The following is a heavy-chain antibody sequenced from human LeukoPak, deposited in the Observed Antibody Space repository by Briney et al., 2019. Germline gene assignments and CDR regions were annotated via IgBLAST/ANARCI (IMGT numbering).Heavy chain of an antibody. CDR1: GYSFTSYW. J-gene: IGHJ4*02. CDR3: ARLGGYEGSGYPWDY. D-gene: IGHD3-22*01. V-gene: IGHV5-51*01. Sequence: GESLKISCKGSGYSFTSYWIGWVRQMPGKGLEWMGIIYPGDSDTRYSPSFQGRVTISADKSISTAYLQWSSLKASDTAMYYCARLGGYEGSGYPWDYWGQGTLVTVSS. CDR2: IYPGDSDT.